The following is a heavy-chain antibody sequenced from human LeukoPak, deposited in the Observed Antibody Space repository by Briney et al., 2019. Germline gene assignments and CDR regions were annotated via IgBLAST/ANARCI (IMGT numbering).Heavy chain of an antibody. J-gene: IGHJ4*02. CDR1: GYTFTGYY. D-gene: IGHD3-10*02. V-gene: IGHV1-2*02. CDR2: MNPYSGGT. CDR3: ARRDDYYVFDS. Sequence: ASVKVSCKASGYTFTGYYMHWVRQAAGQGLEWMGWMNPYSGGTGYARRFQGRVTMTRDTSTTTAYMELSSLKSEDTAVYYCARRDDYYVFDSWGQGSLVTVSS.